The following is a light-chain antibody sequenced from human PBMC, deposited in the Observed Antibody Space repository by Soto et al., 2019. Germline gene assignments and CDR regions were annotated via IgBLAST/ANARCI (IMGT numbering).Light chain of an antibody. J-gene: IGKJ3*01. CDR2: DAS. CDR1: QSVRSY. Sequence: EIVLTQSPATLSLSPGERATLSCRASQSVRSYLAWYQQKPGQAPRLLIYDASNRATGIPARFSGGGSGTDFTLTISSLEPDDFAVYYCQQRSNWRFTFGPGTRVDIK. V-gene: IGKV3-11*01. CDR3: QQRSNWRFT.